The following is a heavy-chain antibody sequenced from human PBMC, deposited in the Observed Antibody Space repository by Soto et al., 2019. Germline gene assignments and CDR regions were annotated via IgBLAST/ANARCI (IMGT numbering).Heavy chain of an antibody. Sequence: ASVKVSCKASGYTFTGYYMHWVLQAPGQGLDWMGWINPNSGGTNYAQKFQGWVTMTRDTSISTAYMELSRLRSDDTAVYYCARAERSGSSWYLYYYYYGMDVWGQGTTVTVSS. CDR3: ARAERSGSSWYLYYYYYGMDV. CDR1: GYTFTGYY. CDR2: INPNSGGT. V-gene: IGHV1-2*04. D-gene: IGHD6-13*01. J-gene: IGHJ6*02.